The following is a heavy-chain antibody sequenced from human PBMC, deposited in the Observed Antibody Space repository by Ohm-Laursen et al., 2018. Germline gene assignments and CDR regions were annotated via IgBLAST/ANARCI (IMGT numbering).Heavy chain of an antibody. CDR1: GYTLTELS. Sequence: SSVKVSCKVSGYTLTELSMHWVRQAPGKGLEWMGNFDPEDGETIYAQKFKGRVTMTEDTSTDTAYMELSSLRSEDTAVYYCATDPGGYWGQGTLVTVSS. J-gene: IGHJ4*02. CDR3: ATDPGGY. D-gene: IGHD3-10*01. V-gene: IGHV1-24*01. CDR2: FDPEDGET.